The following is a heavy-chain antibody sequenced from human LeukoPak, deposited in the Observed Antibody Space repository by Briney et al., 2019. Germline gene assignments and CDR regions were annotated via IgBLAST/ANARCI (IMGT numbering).Heavy chain of an antibody. V-gene: IGHV3-23*01. J-gene: IGHJ5*02. D-gene: IGHD3-10*01. CDR2: ISGSGGST. CDR3: AKAERIYYGSGSYYNSGWFDP. CDR1: GFTFSSYG. Sequence: GGTLRLSCAASGFTFSSYGMSWVRQAPGKGLEWVSAISGSGGSTYYADSVKGRFTISRDNSKNTLYLQMNSLRAEDTAVYYCAKAERIYYGSGSYYNSGWFDPWGQGTLVTVSS.